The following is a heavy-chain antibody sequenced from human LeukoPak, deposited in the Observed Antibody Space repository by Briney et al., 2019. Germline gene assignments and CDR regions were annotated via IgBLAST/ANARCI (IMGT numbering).Heavy chain of an antibody. CDR2: ISGSGGST. Sequence: GGSLRLSCAASGFTFSSYAMSWVRQAPGKGLEWVSAISGSGGSTYYADSVQGRFTVSRDNSKNTLYLQMNSLRVDDAAVYYCARDKLLEYGNWFDPWGQGTLVTVSS. CDR3: ARDKLLEYGNWFDP. D-gene: IGHD4/OR15-4a*01. J-gene: IGHJ5*02. CDR1: GFTFSSYA. V-gene: IGHV3-23*01.